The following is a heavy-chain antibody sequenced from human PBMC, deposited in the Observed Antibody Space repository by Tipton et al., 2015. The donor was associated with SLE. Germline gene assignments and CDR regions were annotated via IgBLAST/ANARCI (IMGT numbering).Heavy chain of an antibody. CDR3: ARNTCKGGVCFKD. D-gene: IGHD2-8*02. J-gene: IGHJ4*02. Sequence: SLRLSCAVSGSTFDDYAMHWVRQAPGKGLEWVAGITWNAGSIAYADSVKGRFTISRDNRKNSLYLQMNSRRAEDTALYYCARNTCKGGVCFKDWGQGTLVTVSS. V-gene: IGHV3-9*01. CDR1: GSTFDDYA. CDR2: ITWNAGSI.